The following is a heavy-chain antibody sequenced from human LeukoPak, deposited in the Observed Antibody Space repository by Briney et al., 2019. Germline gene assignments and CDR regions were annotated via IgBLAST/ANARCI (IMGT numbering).Heavy chain of an antibody. CDR2: IYSGGTT. Sequence: PGGSLRLSCAASGXTVSNNFMSWARQAPGKGLEWVSIIYSGGTTYYGDSVKGRFTISRDNSKNTLYLQMNSLRAEDTAVYYCATRARPGYYYGMDVWGQGTTVTVSS. D-gene: IGHD6-6*01. V-gene: IGHV3-66*01. J-gene: IGHJ6*02. CDR3: ATRARPGYYYGMDV. CDR1: GXTVSNNF.